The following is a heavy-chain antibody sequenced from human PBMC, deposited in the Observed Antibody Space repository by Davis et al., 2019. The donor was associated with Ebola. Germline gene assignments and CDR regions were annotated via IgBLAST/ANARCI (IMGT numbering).Heavy chain of an antibody. CDR2: IYSGGST. J-gene: IGHJ6*02. V-gene: IGHV3-53*04. CDR1: GFTVSRNY. D-gene: IGHD2-2*02. Sequence: GESLKISCAASGFTVSRNYMSWVRQAPGKGLEWVSVIYSGGSTYYADSVKGRFTISRHNSKNTLYLQMNSLRAEDTAVYYCASIRYYYYGMDVWGQGTTVTVSS. CDR3: ASIRYYYYGMDV.